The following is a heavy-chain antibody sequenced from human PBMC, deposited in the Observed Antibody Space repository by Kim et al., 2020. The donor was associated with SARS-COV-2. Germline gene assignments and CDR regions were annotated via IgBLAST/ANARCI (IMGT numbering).Heavy chain of an antibody. CDR3: AKWRGGRVVPAAPYLYYFDS. CDR1: GFTFSSYA. J-gene: IGHJ4*02. D-gene: IGHD2-2*01. V-gene: IGHV3-23*01. Sequence: GGSLRLSCAASGFTFSSYAMSWVRQAPGKGLEWVSAISGSGGSTYYADSVKGRFTISRDNSKNTLYLQMNSLGAEDTAVYYCAKWRGGRVVPAAPYLYYFDSWGQGTLVPVSS. CDR2: ISGSGGST.